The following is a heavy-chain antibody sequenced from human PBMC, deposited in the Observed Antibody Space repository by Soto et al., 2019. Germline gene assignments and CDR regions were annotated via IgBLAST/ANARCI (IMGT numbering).Heavy chain of an antibody. CDR3: ARDRVTMIVVAIFDY. D-gene: IGHD3-22*01. J-gene: IGHJ4*02. V-gene: IGHV3-21*01. CDR2: ISSSSSYI. Sequence: GGSLRLSCAASGFTFSSYSTNWVRQAPGKGLEWVSSISSSSSYIYYADSVKGRFTISRDNAKNSLYLQMNSLRAEDTAVYYCARDRVTMIVVAIFDYWGQGTLVTVSS. CDR1: GFTFSSYS.